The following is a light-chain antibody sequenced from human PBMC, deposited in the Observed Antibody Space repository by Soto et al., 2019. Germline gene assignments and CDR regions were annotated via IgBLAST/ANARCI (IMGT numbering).Light chain of an antibody. Sequence: QTVVTQEPSFSVSPGGTVTLTCGLSSGSVSTSYYPSWHQQTPGQAPRTLIYNTDTRSSGVSDRFSGSILGNKAALTITGAQADDESEYYCMLYMGSVFWVFGGGTKLTVL. V-gene: IGLV8-61*01. CDR2: NTD. CDR3: MLYMGSVFWV. CDR1: SGSVSTSYY. J-gene: IGLJ3*02.